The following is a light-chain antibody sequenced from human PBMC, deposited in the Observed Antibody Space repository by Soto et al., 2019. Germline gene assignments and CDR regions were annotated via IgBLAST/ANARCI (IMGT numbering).Light chain of an antibody. J-gene: IGLJ3*02. CDR3: ATWDKSLSAWV. V-gene: IGLV1-40*01. Sequence: QSVLTQPPSVSGAPGQRVTISCTGSSSNIGAGYDVHWYQQLPGTATKLLIYGNSNRHSGVPDRFSGSKSGTSASLGITGLQTGDEADYYCATWDKSLSAWVFGGGTKLTVL. CDR2: GNS. CDR1: SSNIGAGYD.